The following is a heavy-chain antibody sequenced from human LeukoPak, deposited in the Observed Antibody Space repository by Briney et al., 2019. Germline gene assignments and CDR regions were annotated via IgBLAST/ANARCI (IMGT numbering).Heavy chain of an antibody. Sequence: PGGSLRLSCAASGFTFSDYYMSWIRQAPGKGLEWVSYISSRGSTIYYADSVKGRFTISRDNAKNSLYLQMNSLRAEDTAVYYCARAYCSGGSCYSGYWGQGTLVTVSS. CDR2: ISSRGSTI. J-gene: IGHJ4*02. V-gene: IGHV3-11*01. CDR1: GFTFSDYY. CDR3: ARAYCSGGSCYSGY. D-gene: IGHD2-15*01.